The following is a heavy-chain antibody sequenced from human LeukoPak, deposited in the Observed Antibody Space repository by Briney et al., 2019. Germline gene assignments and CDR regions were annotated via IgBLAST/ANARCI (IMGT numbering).Heavy chain of an antibody. J-gene: IGHJ5*02. D-gene: IGHD3-10*01. CDR1: GDSVSSNSAA. Sequence: SQTLSLTCAISGDSVSSNSAAWNWIRQSPSRGLEWLGRTYYRSKWYNDYAVSVKSRISISPDTSKNQFSLQLNSVTPEDTAVYYCARDMYYYGSGSYYNSRWFDPWGQGTLVTVSS. CDR3: ARDMYYYGSGSYYNSRWFDP. V-gene: IGHV6-1*01. CDR2: TYYRSKWYN.